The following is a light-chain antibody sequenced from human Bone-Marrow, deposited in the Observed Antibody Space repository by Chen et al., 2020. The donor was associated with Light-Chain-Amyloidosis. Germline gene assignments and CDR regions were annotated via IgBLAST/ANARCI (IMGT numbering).Light chain of an antibody. V-gene: IGKV3-20*01. CDR3: QQYGTSPLT. Sequence: EIVLTQSPGTLSLSPGERATLSCRASQTISSAYLAWYQQTPGQAPRLLVFGPSGRATGIPDRFSGSGSGTDFTLTINRLEPEDFAMYYCQQYGTSPLTFGGGTKVEIK. CDR2: GPS. CDR1: QTISSAY. J-gene: IGKJ4*01.